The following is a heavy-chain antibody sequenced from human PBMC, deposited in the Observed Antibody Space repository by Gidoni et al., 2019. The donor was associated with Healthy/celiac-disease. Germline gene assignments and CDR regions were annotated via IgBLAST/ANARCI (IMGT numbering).Heavy chain of an antibody. CDR3: ARGQDIVVVPAAKTTGWFDP. J-gene: IGHJ5*02. Sequence: QVQLQQWGAGLLKPSEPLSLTCAVYGGSVSGYYWRWIRHPPGKGLEWIGEINHSGSTNYNPSLKSRVTISVDTSKNQFSLKLSSVTAADTAVYYCARGQDIVVVPAAKTTGWFDPWGQGTLVTVSS. CDR2: INHSGST. CDR1: GGSVSGYY. D-gene: IGHD2-2*01. V-gene: IGHV4-34*01.